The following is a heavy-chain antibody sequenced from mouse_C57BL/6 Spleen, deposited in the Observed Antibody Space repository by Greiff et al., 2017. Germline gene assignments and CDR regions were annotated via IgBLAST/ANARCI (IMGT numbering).Heavy chain of an antibody. V-gene: IGHV1-78*01. D-gene: IGHD1-1*01. J-gene: IGHJ2*01. CDR2: IYPRDGST. Sequence: VQLQQSDAELVKPGASVKISCKVSGYTFTDHTIHWMKQRPEQGLEWIGYIYPRDGSTKYNEKFKGKATLTADKSSSTAYMQLNSLTSEDSAVYFCARGGFITTVVSYFDYWGQGTTLTVSS. CDR1: GYTFTDHT. CDR3: ARGGFITTVVSYFDY.